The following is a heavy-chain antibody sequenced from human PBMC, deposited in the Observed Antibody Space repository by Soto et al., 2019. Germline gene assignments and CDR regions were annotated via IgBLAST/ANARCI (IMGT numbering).Heavy chain of an antibody. CDR1: GFSLSTSRVG. J-gene: IGHJ3*02. CDR3: AHSGYYDFWSGSITDAFDI. V-gene: IGHV2-5*02. Sequence: QITLKESGPPLVKPTQTLTLTCTFSGFSLSTSRVGVGWIRQPPGKALEWLALIYWDDDKRYSPSLKSRLTITKDTSKNQVVLTMTNMDPVDTATYYCAHSGYYDFWSGSITDAFDIWGQGTMVTVSS. CDR2: IYWDDDK. D-gene: IGHD3-3*01.